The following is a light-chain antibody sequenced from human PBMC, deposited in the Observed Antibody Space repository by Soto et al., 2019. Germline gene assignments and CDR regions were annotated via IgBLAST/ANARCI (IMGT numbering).Light chain of an antibody. CDR1: SAFVGSFSL. CDR3: CLYVGATTYV. V-gene: IGLV2-23*01. J-gene: IGLJ1*01. Sequence: QSVLAQPASVSGSPGQSITISCTGNSAFVGSFSLVSWYQQHPGKAPKVMISEGHRRPSGVPDRFSGSSSVTTASLTISGLQADDEADYYCCLYVGATTYVFGTGTKVTVL. CDR2: EGH.